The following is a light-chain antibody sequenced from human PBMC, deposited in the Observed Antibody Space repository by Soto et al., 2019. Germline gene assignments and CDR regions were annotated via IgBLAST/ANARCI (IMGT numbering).Light chain of an antibody. CDR3: HQYSHWRT. J-gene: IGKJ1*01. Sequence: EIMMTQSPANVSVFPGERATLSCRASQSIDSDLAWYQQKPGHVPRLLIYGASTSATVVPARFSGSGSGTEFTLTIIRLQSDDLAVYYRHQYSHWRTFGPGTKVEIK. CDR1: QSIDSD. CDR2: GAS. V-gene: IGKV3-15*01.